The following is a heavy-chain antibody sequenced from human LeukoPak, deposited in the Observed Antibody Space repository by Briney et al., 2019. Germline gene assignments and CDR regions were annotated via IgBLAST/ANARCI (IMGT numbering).Heavy chain of an antibody. D-gene: IGHD5-18*01. Sequence: GGSLRLSCAASGFTFDDYAMHSVRQAPGKGLEWVSVIYSGGSTYYADSVKGRFTISRDDSKNTLYLQMNSLKTEDTDVYYCTTGTVYTAMVFDYWGQGTLVTVSS. CDR1: GFTFDDYA. CDR3: TTGTVYTAMVFDY. CDR2: IYSGGST. V-gene: IGHV3-23*03. J-gene: IGHJ4*02.